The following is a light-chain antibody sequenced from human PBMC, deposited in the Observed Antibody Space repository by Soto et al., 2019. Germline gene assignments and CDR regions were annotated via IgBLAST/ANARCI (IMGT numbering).Light chain of an antibody. CDR1: QSISRW. J-gene: IGKJ1*01. V-gene: IGKV1-12*01. CDR2: AAS. Sequence: DIQMTQSPSSVSASVGDIVTITCRARQSISRWLSWYQQRPGKDPNLLIYAASKLQSGDPSRFSGSGSGTDFTLTIGSLQPEDFATYYCQQSNIFPPTFGHGTKVETK. CDR3: QQSNIFPPT.